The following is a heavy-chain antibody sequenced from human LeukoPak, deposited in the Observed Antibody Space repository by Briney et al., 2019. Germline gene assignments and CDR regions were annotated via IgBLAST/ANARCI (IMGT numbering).Heavy chain of an antibody. V-gene: IGHV3-74*01. CDR3: ARDDAGYSYDPRGWFDP. J-gene: IGHJ5*02. CDR2: INSDGSST. Sequence: GGSLRLSCAASGFTFSSYWMHWVRQAPGKGLVWVSRINSDGSSTSYADSVKGRFTISRDNAKNTLYLQMSSLRAEDTAVYYCARDDAGYSYDPRGWFDPWGQGTLVTVSS. CDR1: GFTFSSYW. D-gene: IGHD5-18*01.